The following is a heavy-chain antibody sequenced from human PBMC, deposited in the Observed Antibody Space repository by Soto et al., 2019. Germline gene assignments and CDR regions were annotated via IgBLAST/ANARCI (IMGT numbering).Heavy chain of an antibody. D-gene: IGHD5-12*01. CDR3: AKWSVAKDAFDI. V-gene: IGHV1-3*01. J-gene: IGHJ3*02. Sequence: ASVKVSFKASGYTFTSYAMHWVRQAPGQRLEWMGWINAGNGNTKYPQKFQGRVTITRDTSASTAYMELSSLRSEDTAVYYCAKWSVAKDAFDIWGQGTMVTVSS. CDR2: INAGNGNT. CDR1: GYTFTSYA.